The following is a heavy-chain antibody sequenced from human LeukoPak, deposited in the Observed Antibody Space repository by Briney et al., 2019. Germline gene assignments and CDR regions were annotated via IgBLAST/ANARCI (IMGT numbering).Heavy chain of an antibody. CDR2: IYYSGST. D-gene: IGHD3-9*01. V-gene: IGHV4-59*01. Sequence: PSETLSLTCTVSGGSISSYYWSWTGQPPGKGLECIGYIYYSGSTNYNPSLKSRVTISVDTSKNQFSLKLSSVTAADTAVYYCARVDILTGYTFDYWGQGTLVTVSP. CDR3: ARVDILTGYTFDY. J-gene: IGHJ4*02. CDR1: GGSISSYY.